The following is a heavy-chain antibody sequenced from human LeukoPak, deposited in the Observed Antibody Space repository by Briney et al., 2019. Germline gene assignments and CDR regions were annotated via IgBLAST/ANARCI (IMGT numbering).Heavy chain of an antibody. CDR2: ISGSGGST. J-gene: IGHJ4*02. CDR1: GFTFTTYA. D-gene: IGHD4-17*01. Sequence: GGSLRLSCAAAGFTFTTYAMSWVRQAPGKGLEWVSTISGSGGSTYYAASVKGRFTIARDNSKNTLYLQMNSLRAEDTAVYYCAKFGGDYVNWGQGTLVTVSS. CDR3: AKFGGDYVN. V-gene: IGHV3-23*01.